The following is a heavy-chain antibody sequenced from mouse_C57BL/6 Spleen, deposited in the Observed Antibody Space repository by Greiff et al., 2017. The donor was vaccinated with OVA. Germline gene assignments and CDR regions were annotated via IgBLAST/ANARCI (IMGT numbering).Heavy chain of an antibody. J-gene: IGHJ1*03. Sequence: QVQLKQPGAELVKPGASVKMSCKASGYTFTSYWITWVKQRPGQGLEWIGDIYPGSGSTNYNEKFKSKATLTVDTSSSTAYMQLSSLTSEDSAVYYCARSGYYYGSSYEYFDVWGTGTTVTVSS. CDR2: IYPGSGST. V-gene: IGHV1-55*01. D-gene: IGHD1-1*01. CDR1: GYTFTSYW. CDR3: ARSGYYYGSSYEYFDV.